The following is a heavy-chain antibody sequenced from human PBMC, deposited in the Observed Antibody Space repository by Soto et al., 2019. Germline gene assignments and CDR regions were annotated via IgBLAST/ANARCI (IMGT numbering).Heavy chain of an antibody. CDR1: GFSLTTSGVG. D-gene: IGHD3-3*01. CDR3: AHRVLRTVFGLVTTTAIYFDF. J-gene: IGHJ4*02. CDR2: IYWDDDK. Sequence: QITLNESGPTQVKPRQTLTLTCTFSGFSLTTSGVGVGWIRQSPGKATEWLALIYWDDDKRYSPSLKSRLTITNDTSKNQVVLTMADLDPADTATYYCAHRVLRTVFGLVTTTAIYFDFWGQGTPVAVSS. V-gene: IGHV2-5*02.